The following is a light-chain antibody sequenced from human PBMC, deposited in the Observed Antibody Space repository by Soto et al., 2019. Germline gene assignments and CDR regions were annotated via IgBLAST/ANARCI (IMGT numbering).Light chain of an antibody. CDR3: QQYNNWPPMYT. J-gene: IGKJ2*01. V-gene: IGKV3D-15*01. Sequence: EIVMTQSPAPLSVSPGERATLSCRASQGVTTNLAWYQQKPGQAPRLLIYGASTRATGIPTRFSGSGSGTEFTLTISSLQSEDFAVYYCQQYNNWPPMYTFGQGTKLEIK. CDR1: QGVTTN. CDR2: GAS.